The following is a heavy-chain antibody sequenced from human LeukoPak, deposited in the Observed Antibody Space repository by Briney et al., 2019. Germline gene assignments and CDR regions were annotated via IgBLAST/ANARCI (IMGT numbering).Heavy chain of an antibody. D-gene: IGHD3-22*01. CDR1: GFTFSRYW. CDR2: LNSGGSAT. J-gene: IGHJ4*02. V-gene: IGHV3-74*01. Sequence: PGGSLRLSCAAPGFTFSRYWMHWVRQVPGKGLIWVSRLNSGGSATSYADSVKGRFTISRDNSKNTLYLQMDSLRIEDTAVYYCARNRGATGFYWVDYWGQGTLVSVSS. CDR3: ARNRGATGFYWVDY.